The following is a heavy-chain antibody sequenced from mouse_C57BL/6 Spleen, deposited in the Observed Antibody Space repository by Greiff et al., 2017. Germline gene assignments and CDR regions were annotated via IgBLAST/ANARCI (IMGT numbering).Heavy chain of an antibody. CDR1: AYASSSPW. J-gene: IGHJ3*01. D-gene: IGHD1-1*01. CDR3: ARWSITTVVATDAY. Sequence: QVQLQQSGPELVKPGASGRISARPSAYASSSPWLTWLKRRPGRGLEWIGRIYPGDGDNNYNGKFKGKATLTADKSSSTAYMQLSSLTSEDSAVYFCARWSITTVVATDAYWGQGTLVTVSA. CDR2: IYPGDGDN. V-gene: IGHV1-82*01.